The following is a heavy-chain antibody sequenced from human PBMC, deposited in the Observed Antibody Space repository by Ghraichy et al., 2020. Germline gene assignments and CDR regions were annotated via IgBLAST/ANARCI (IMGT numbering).Heavy chain of an antibody. J-gene: IGHJ4*02. D-gene: IGHD2-2*01. Sequence: GGSLRLSCAASGFTFSSYGMHWVRQAPGKGLEWVAVIWYDGSNKYYADSVKGRFTISRANSKNTLYLQMNSLRAEDTAVYYCARLGYCSSTSCYGLDYWGQGTLVTVSS. V-gene: IGHV3-33*01. CDR3: ARLGYCSSTSCYGLDY. CDR2: IWYDGSNK. CDR1: GFTFSSYG.